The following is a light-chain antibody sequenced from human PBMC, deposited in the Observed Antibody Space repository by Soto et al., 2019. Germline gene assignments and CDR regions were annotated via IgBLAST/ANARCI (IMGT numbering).Light chain of an antibody. CDR2: GAS. J-gene: IGKJ2*01. V-gene: IGKV3-15*01. CDR1: QSVGIN. Sequence: EIVMTQSPATLTVSPGDRTTLSCRASQSVGINLAWYLQKPGQAPRLLIYGASTRATGVPARFSGSGSGTEFPLTISSLQSEDSAVFYCQQYSDLPLYTFGQGTKVEIK. CDR3: QQYSDLPLYT.